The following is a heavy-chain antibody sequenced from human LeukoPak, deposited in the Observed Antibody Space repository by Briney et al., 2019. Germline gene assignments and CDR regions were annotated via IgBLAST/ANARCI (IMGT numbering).Heavy chain of an antibody. CDR3: GRQGYTASHYFFDY. CDR1: SGSINSYY. V-gene: IGHV4-4*07. CDR2: IYTTGAT. D-gene: IGHD2-2*02. J-gene: IGHJ4*02. Sequence: PSETLSLTCTVSSGSINSYYWGWVRQPPGKGLEWIGRIYTTGATQYNPYLKSRVTLSLATSTNQFSLTLRSMTAADTDVYYCGRQGYTASHYFFDYWSQG.